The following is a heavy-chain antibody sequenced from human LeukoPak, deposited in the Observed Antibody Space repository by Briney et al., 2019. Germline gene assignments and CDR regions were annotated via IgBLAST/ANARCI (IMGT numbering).Heavy chain of an antibody. CDR3: VREPDMDV. J-gene: IGHJ6*03. V-gene: IGHV3-21*01. CDR1: GFSFSSYS. Sequence: GGSLRLSCAASGFSFSSYSMNWVRHSPGKRLEWVSSISSGGTFTYYVDSVRGRFTISRDNAKNSVFLQMNSLRAEDTAVYYCVREPDMDVWGKGSTVTVSS. CDR2: ISSGGTFT.